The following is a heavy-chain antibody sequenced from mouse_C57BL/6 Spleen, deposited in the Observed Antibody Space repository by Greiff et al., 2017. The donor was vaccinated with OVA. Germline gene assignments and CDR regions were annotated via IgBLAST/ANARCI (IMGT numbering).Heavy chain of an antibody. CDR1: GFNIKDDY. D-gene: IGHD2-5*01. CDR2: IDPENGDT. CDR3: TTYSNYVPFAY. Sequence: EVQLKQSGAELVRPGASVKLSCTASGFNIKDDYMHWVKQRPEQGLEWIGWIDPENGDTEYASKFQGKATITADTSSNTAYLQLSSLTSEDTAVYYCTTYSNYVPFAYWGQGTLVTVSA. J-gene: IGHJ3*01. V-gene: IGHV14-4*01.